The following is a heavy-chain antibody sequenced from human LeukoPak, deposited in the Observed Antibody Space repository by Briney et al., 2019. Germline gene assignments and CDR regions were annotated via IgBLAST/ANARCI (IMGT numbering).Heavy chain of an antibody. V-gene: IGHV3-64D*06. Sequence: GGSLRLSCSASGFTFSSYAMHWVRQAPGKGLEYVSAISSNGGSTYYADSVKGRFTISRDISKNTLYLQMSSLRAEDTAVYYCVKGRRASIYSYGELFDYWGQGTLVTVSS. CDR2: ISSNGGST. D-gene: IGHD5-18*01. CDR1: GFTFSSYA. CDR3: VKGRRASIYSYGELFDY. J-gene: IGHJ4*02.